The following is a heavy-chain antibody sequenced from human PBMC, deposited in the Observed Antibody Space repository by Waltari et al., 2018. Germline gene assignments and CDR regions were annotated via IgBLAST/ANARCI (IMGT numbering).Heavy chain of an antibody. D-gene: IGHD2-2*01. V-gene: IGHV4-34*01. Sequence: QVQLQQWGAGLLKPSETLYLTCAFYGGSFRGNSSSVIRQPPGKGLEWMGEINHSGGTNYNPSLKSRVTISVATSKNQFSLKLSSVTAADTAVYYCARGPVRVVPAAMSWGQGTLVTVSS. CDR2: INHSGGT. CDR1: GGSFRGNS. CDR3: ARGPVRVVPAAMS. J-gene: IGHJ4*02.